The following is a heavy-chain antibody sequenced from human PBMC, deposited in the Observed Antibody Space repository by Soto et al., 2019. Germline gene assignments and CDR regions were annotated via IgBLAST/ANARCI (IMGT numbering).Heavy chain of an antibody. Sequence: EVQLLESGGGLVQPGGSLRLSCAASGFSFSTYTMSWVGRAPGKGLEWVSAISGSGGSPSYADSVQGRFTISRDNPKKTLYLQMNRLRAEDTAVYYCAKARCTTSNCYVPDYWGQGTLVTVSS. CDR1: GFSFSTYT. V-gene: IGHV3-23*01. J-gene: IGHJ4*02. CDR2: ISGSGGSP. CDR3: AKARCTTSNCYVPDY. D-gene: IGHD2-8*01.